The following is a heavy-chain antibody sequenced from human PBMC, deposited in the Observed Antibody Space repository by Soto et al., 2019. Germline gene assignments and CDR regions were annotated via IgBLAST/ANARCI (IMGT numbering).Heavy chain of an antibody. CDR3: ARDQGNSTMWPIDF. J-gene: IGHJ4*02. CDR1: GYIFTDYY. CDR2: INPKNGDT. V-gene: IGHV1-2*04. Sequence: ASVKVSCKNSGYIFTDYYIHWVRQDPGQGLEWMGYINPKNGDTTYEQKFQGWVTMTRDTSVNTAYIDLRGLRFNDTAVYYRARDQGNSTMWPIDFWVQGTQFTVSS. D-gene: IGHD6-13*01.